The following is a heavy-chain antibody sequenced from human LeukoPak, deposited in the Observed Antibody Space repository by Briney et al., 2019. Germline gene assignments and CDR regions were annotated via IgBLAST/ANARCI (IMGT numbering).Heavy chain of an antibody. D-gene: IGHD2-2*01. V-gene: IGHV4-30-4*01. CDR3: ARGDIVVVPAEIFRWFDP. J-gene: IGHJ5*02. CDR2: IYYSGST. Sequence: SETLSLTCTVSGGSISSGDYYWSWIRQPPGKGLEWIGYIYYSGSTYYNPSLKSRVTISVDTSKNQFSLKLSSVTAADTAVYYCARGDIVVVPAEIFRWFDPWGQGTLVTVSS. CDR1: GGSISSGDYY.